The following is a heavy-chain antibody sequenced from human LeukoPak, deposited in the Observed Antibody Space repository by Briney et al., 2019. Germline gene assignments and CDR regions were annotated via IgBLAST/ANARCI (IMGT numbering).Heavy chain of an antibody. CDR1: GFTFSSYA. V-gene: IGHV3-23*01. CDR3: AKARGFCSGGSCYNPFDP. J-gene: IGHJ5*02. D-gene: IGHD2-15*01. Sequence: GGSLRLSCAASGFTFSSYAMSWVRRAPGKGLEWVSSISNNGDSTYYVDSVKGRFTISRDNSKNTLYVQMNSLRAEDTAVYYCAKARGFCSGGSCYNPFDPWGQGTLVTVSS. CDR2: ISNNGDST.